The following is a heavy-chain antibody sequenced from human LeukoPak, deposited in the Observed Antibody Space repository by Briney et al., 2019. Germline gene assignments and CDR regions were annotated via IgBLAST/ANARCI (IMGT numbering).Heavy chain of an antibody. J-gene: IGHJ4*02. CDR1: GDSTSSDRYC. Sequence: SETLSLTCTVSGDSTSSDRYCGGWVRQPPGKGLEWIGNIYYSGSTYYNPSLKSRVTMSVDTSKNQFFLKLNSVTAADTAVYYCARGRPYSGGYHLDYWGQGTLVTVSA. CDR3: ARGRPYSGGYHLDY. V-gene: IGHV4-39*01. D-gene: IGHD1-26*01. CDR2: IYYSGST.